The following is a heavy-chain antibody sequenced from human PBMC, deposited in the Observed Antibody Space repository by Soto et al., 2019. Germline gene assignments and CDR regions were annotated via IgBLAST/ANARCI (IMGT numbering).Heavy chain of an antibody. D-gene: IGHD2-8*02. Sequence: TSETLSLTCAVSGGSISSGGYSWSWIRQPPGKGLEWIGYIYHSGSTYYNPSLKSRVTISVDTSKNQFSLKLTSVTAADTAVYYCARDKITGLFDYWGQGTLVTVS. CDR3: ARDKITGLFDY. J-gene: IGHJ4*02. V-gene: IGHV4-30-2*01. CDR1: GGSISSGGYS. CDR2: IYHSGST.